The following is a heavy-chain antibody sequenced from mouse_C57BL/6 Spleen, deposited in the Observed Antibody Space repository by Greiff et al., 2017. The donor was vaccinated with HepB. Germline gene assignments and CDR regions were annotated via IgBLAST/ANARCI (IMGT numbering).Heavy chain of an antibody. CDR3: ARPYGSSFDY. Sequence: LVESGAELARPGASVKLSCKASGYTFTSYGISWVKQRTGQGLEWIGEIYPRSGNTYYNEKFKGKATLTADKSSSTAYMELRSLTSEDSAVYFCARPYGSSFDYWGQGTTLTVSS. CDR2: IYPRSGNT. D-gene: IGHD1-1*01. CDR1: GYTFTSYG. V-gene: IGHV1-81*01. J-gene: IGHJ2*01.